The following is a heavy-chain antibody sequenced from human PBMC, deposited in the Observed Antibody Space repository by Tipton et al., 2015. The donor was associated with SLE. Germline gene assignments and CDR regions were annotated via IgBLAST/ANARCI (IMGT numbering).Heavy chain of an antibody. Sequence: TLSLTCTVSGGSISSGGYYWTWIRQHPGKGLEWIGYIYYGGSTHYNPSLKSRVTISVDTSKTQFSLNLTSVTAADTAVYSCARGINWGSGWYFDLWGRGTLVTVSS. CDR1: GGSISSGGYY. V-gene: IGHV4-31*03. CDR2: IYYGGST. J-gene: IGHJ2*01. CDR3: ARGINWGSGWYFDL. D-gene: IGHD7-27*01.